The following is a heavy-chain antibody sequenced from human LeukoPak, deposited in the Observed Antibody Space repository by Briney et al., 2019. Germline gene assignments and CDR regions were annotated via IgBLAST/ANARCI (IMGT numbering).Heavy chain of an antibody. D-gene: IGHD2-2*01. CDR1: GFTFSSYR. CDR2: ISSSSSYI. Sequence: PGGSLRLSCAASGFTFSSYRMNWVRQAPGKGLEWVSSISSSSSYIYYADSVKGRFTISRDNAKNSLYLQMNSLRAEDTAVYYCATYCSSTSCYEGRFDPWGQGTLVTVSS. V-gene: IGHV3-21*01. J-gene: IGHJ5*02. CDR3: ATYCSSTSCYEGRFDP.